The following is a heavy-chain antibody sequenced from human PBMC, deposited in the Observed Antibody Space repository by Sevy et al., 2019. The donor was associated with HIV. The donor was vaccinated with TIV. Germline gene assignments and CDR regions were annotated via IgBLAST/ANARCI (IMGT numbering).Heavy chain of an antibody. J-gene: IGHJ5*02. V-gene: IGHV4-34*01. CDR3: ARSPPIVVVPGAPSWFDP. D-gene: IGHD2-2*01. CDR2: INHSGST. Sequence: SETLSLTCAVHGGSFSGYYWNWIRQPPGKGLEWIGEINHSGSTNYNTSLKSRCTIPVDTSKNQFSLKLSSVTAADTAVYYCARSPPIVVVPGAPSWFDPWGQGTLVTVSS. CDR1: GGSFSGYY.